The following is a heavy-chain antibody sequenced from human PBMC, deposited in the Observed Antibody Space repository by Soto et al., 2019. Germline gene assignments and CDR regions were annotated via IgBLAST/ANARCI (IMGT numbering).Heavy chain of an antibody. CDR1: GFTFSSYS. D-gene: IGHD5-12*01. CDR3: ARDRDIVATPADY. CDR2: ISSSSSYI. J-gene: IGHJ4*02. V-gene: IGHV3-21*01. Sequence: GGSLRLSCAASGFTFSSYSMNWVRQAPGKGLEWVSSISSSSSYIYYADSVKGRFTISRDNAKNSLYLQMNSLRAEDTAEYYCARDRDIVATPADYWGQGTLVTVSS.